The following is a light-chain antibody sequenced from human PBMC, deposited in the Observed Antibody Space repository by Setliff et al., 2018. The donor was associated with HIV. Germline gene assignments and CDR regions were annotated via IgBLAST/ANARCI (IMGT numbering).Light chain of an antibody. V-gene: IGLV2-11*01. CDR3: CSYAGYYSFYV. Sequence: QSALTQPASVSGSPGQSITISCTGTSSDVGGYNYVSWYQQRPGKAPKLIIYDVSKRPSGVPDRFSGSKSGSTASLTISGLQAEDEADYYCCSYAGYYSFYVFGNGTKVTV. J-gene: IGLJ1*01. CDR2: DVS. CDR1: SSDVGGYNY.